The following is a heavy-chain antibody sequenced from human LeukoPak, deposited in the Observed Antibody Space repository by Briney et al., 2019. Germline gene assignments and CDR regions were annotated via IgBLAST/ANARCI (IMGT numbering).Heavy chain of an antibody. CDR1: GFAVSSNY. CDR2: IYSGGST. CDR3: VGQLLRVV. V-gene: IGHV3-66*04. D-gene: IGHD2-15*01. J-gene: IGHJ6*04. Sequence: PGGSLRLSCAASGFAVSSNYMSWVRQAPGKGLEWVSVIYSGGSTYYADSVKGRFTISRDNAKNSVYLQMNSLRVDDTAVYYCVGQLLRVVWGKGTTVTVSS.